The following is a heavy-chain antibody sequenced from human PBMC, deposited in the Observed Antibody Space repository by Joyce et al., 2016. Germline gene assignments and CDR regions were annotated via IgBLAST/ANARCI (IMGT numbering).Heavy chain of an antibody. Sequence: EVPLLESGGGLVQPGGSLRLSCAASGFTFSSYAMSGFRQAPGRGLEGVATISDSAYSTYYADSVKGRFTISRDNSKNTLSLQMNSLRAEDTAVYFCAKDLESIGAAGTGLVDYWGQGTRVTVSS. CDR2: ISDSAYST. D-gene: IGHD6-13*01. CDR1: GFTFSSYA. V-gene: IGHV3-23*01. CDR3: AKDLESIGAAGTGLVDY. J-gene: IGHJ4*02.